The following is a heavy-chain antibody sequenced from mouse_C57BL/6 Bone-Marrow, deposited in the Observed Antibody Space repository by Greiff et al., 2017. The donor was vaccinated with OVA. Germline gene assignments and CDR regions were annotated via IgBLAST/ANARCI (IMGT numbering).Heavy chain of an antibody. D-gene: IGHD1-1*01. CDR2: IYPRSGNT. J-gene: IGHJ3*01. V-gene: IGHV1-81*01. Sequence: VQLQQSGAELARPGASVKLSCKASGYTFTSYGISWVKQRTGQGLEWIGEIYPRSGNTYYNEKFKGKATLTADKSSSTAYMELRSLTSEDSAVYFCARHPYYYGSSSWFAYRGQGTLVTVSA. CDR3: ARHPYYYGSSSWFAY. CDR1: GYTFTSYG.